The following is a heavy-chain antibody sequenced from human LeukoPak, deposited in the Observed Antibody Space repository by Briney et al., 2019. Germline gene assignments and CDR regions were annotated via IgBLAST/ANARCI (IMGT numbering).Heavy chain of an antibody. V-gene: IGHV4-34*01. D-gene: IGHD6-19*01. J-gene: IGHJ2*01. CDR3: ARRGGYSSGWYRSWYFDL. CDR1: GGSFSGYY. Sequence: SETLSLTCAVYGGSFSGYYWSWIRQPPGKGLEWIGEINHSGSTNYNPSLKSRVTISVDTSKNQFSLKLSSVTAADTAVYYCARRGGYSSGWYRSWYFDLWGRGTLVTVSS. CDR2: INHSGST.